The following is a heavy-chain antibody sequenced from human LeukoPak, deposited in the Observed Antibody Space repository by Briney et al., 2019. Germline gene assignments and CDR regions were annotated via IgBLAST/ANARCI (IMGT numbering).Heavy chain of an antibody. Sequence: GASVNVSFKASGYTFTSYYMHWVRQAPGQGGEWMGIINPSGGSTSYTQKLQGRGTMTRHTSTSTVYMELSSLRSEDTAVYYCAREPTMVRGNWDYWGQGTLVTVSS. J-gene: IGHJ4*02. CDR3: AREPTMVRGNWDY. V-gene: IGHV1-46*04. CDR1: GYTFTSYY. CDR2: INPSGGST. D-gene: IGHD3-10*01.